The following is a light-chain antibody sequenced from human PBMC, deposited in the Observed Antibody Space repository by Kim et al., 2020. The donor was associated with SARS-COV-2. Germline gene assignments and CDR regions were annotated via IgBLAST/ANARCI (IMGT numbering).Light chain of an antibody. CDR2: GAS. V-gene: IGKV3-20*01. J-gene: IGKJ2*01. Sequence: SPGERATRSCRASQSVSSSYLAWYQQKPGQAPRLLIYGASSWATGIPDRFSGSGSGTDFTLTISRLEPEDFAVYYCQQYGSSPPYTFGQGTKLEI. CDR3: QQYGSSPPYT. CDR1: QSVSSSY.